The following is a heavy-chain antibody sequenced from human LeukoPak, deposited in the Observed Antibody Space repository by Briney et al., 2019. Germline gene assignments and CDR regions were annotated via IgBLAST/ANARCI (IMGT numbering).Heavy chain of an antibody. CDR3: ARVRSVGGNPHAFDI. CDR2: ISSSGSPI. CDR1: GFTFSTYN. D-gene: IGHD4-23*01. J-gene: IGHJ3*02. Sequence: PGGSLRLSCAASGFTFSTYNMNWVRQAPGKGLEWVSYISSSGSPIYYADSVKGRFTISRDNGKSSLFLQMNSLRAEDTAVYYCARVRSVGGNPHAFDIWGQGTMVTVSS. V-gene: IGHV3-48*04.